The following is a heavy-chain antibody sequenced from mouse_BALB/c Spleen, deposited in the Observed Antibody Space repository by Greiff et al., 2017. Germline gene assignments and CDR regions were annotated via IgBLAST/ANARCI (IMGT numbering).Heavy chain of an antibody. Sequence: QVHVKQSGAELVRPGASVKLSCKASGYTFTSYWINWVKQRPGQGLEWIGNIYPSDSYTNYNQKFKDKATLTVDKSSSTAYMQLSSPTSEDSAVYYCTRTARATYAMDYWGQGTSVTVSS. CDR1: GYTFTSYW. J-gene: IGHJ4*01. D-gene: IGHD3-1*01. CDR2: IYPSDSYT. V-gene: IGHV1-69*02. CDR3: TRTARATYAMDY.